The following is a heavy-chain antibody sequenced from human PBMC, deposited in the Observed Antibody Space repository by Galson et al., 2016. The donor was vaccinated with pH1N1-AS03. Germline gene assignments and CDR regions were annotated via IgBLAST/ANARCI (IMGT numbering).Heavy chain of an antibody. V-gene: IGHV3-74*01. CDR3: AKEVGSSGWFDACDL. CDR2: INGDATTT. D-gene: IGHD6-19*01. Sequence: SLRLSCAASGFSFSTYWMYWVRQAPGKGLMWLARINGDATTTNYADSVRGRFTISRDNAKNTLHLQMNSLRVEDTANYFCAKEVGSSGWFDACDLWGQGTVVTVSS. J-gene: IGHJ3*01. CDR1: GFSFSTYW.